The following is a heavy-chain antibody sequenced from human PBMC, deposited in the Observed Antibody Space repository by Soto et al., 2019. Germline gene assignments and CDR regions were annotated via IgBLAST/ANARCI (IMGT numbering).Heavy chain of an antibody. CDR3: ARMDTAMVRKYGMDV. CDR2: IYYSGST. V-gene: IGHV4-30-4*01. Sequence: PSETLSLTCTVSGGSISSGDYYWSWIRQPPGKGLEWIGYIYYSGSTYYNPSLKSRVTISVDTSKNQFSLKLSSVTAADTAVYNCARMDTAMVRKYGMDVWGQGTTVTVSS. J-gene: IGHJ6*02. CDR1: GGSISSGDYY. D-gene: IGHD5-18*01.